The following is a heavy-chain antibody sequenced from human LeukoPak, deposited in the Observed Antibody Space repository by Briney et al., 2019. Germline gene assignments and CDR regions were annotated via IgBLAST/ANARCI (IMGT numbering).Heavy chain of an antibody. CDR2: ISGSGGST. CDR3: AKNPVRRYDFWSGYHPGGYYYMDV. V-gene: IGHV3-23*01. D-gene: IGHD3-3*01. Sequence: PGGSLRLSCAASGFTFSSYAMSWVRQAPGKGLEWVTAISGSGGSTYYADSVKGRFTISRDNSKNTLYLQMNSLRAEDTAVYYCAKNPVRRYDFWSGYHPGGYYYMDVWGKGTTVTVSS. J-gene: IGHJ6*03. CDR1: GFTFSSYA.